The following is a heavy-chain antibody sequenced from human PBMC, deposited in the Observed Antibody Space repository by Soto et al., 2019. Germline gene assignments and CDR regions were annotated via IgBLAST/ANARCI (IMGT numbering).Heavy chain of an antibody. V-gene: IGHV3-74*01. CDR2: IYSDGSGS. CDR1: GFTFNNYW. J-gene: IGHJ4*02. D-gene: IGHD5-18*01. Sequence: EVQLVESGGGLVQPGGSLRLSCAASGFTFNNYWMHWVRQAPGKGLVWVSYIYSDGSGSFYADSVKGRFTISRDNAKSTLYLQMNSLRAEDTAVYYCATLNSFGSDYWGQGTLVTVSS. CDR3: ATLNSFGSDY.